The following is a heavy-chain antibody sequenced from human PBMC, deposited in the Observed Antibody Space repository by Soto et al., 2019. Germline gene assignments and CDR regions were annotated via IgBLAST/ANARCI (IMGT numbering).Heavy chain of an antibody. Sequence: TLSLTCTVSGGSISSGDYYWSWIRQPPGKGLEWIGYIYYSGSTYYNPSLKSRVTISVDTSKNQFSLKLSSVTAADTAVYYCARDRYYDFWSGPEGYNWFDPWGQGTLVTVSS. V-gene: IGHV4-30-4*01. J-gene: IGHJ5*02. CDR2: IYYSGST. D-gene: IGHD3-3*01. CDR3: ARDRYYDFWSGPEGYNWFDP. CDR1: GGSISSGDYY.